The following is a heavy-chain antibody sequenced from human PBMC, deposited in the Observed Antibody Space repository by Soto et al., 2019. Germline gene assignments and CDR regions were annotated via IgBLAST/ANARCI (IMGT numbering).Heavy chain of an antibody. CDR2: VNPSGGST. Sequence: ASVKVSCKASGYVFTAYSMHWVRQAPGQGLEWMGVVNPSGGSTNYAQRFQGRITMTRDTSTSTVYMDLKFLTSEDTAVYYCAREENCSDGVCYSEYFQRWGQGTLVTVSS. CDR3: AREENCSDGVCYSEYFQR. CDR1: GYVFTAYS. D-gene: IGHD2-15*01. V-gene: IGHV1-46*01. J-gene: IGHJ1*01.